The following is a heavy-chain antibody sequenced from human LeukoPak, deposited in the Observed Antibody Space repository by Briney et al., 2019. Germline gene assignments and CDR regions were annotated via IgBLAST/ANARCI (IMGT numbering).Heavy chain of an antibody. Sequence: SETLSLTCTVSGGSISSSSYYWGWIRQPPGKGLEWIGSIYYSGSTYYNPSLKSRVTISVDTSKNQFSLKLSSVTAADTAVYYCARSSSSWYRALIYWGQGTLVTVSS. J-gene: IGHJ4*02. CDR2: IYYSGST. CDR1: GGSISSSSYY. V-gene: IGHV4-39*07. CDR3: ARSSSSWYRALIY. D-gene: IGHD6-13*01.